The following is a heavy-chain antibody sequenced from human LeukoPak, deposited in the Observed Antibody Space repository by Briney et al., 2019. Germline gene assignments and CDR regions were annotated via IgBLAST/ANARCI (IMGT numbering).Heavy chain of an antibody. J-gene: IGHJ3*02. Sequence: GGSLRLSCAASGFTFSSYSMNWVRRAPGKGLEWVSSISSSSSYIYYADSVKGRFTISRDNAKNSLYLQMNSLRAEDTAVYYCARASYSSPGAFDIWGQGTMVTVSS. V-gene: IGHV3-21*01. CDR1: GFTFSSYS. CDR2: ISSSSSYI. CDR3: ARASYSSPGAFDI. D-gene: IGHD6-13*01.